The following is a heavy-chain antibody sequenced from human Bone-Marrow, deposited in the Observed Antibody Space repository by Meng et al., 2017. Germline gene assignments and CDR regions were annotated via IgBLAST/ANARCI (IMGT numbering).Heavy chain of an antibody. V-gene: IGHV4-4*07. CDR1: GGSISSYY. CDR3: ARERSGSYYSPPSLDYYGMDV. D-gene: IGHD1-26*01. CDR2: IYTSGST. J-gene: IGHJ6*02. Sequence: SETLSLTCTVSGGSISSYYWSWIRQPAGKGLEWIGRIYTSGSTNYNPSLKRRVTMSVDTSKNQFSLKLSSVTAADTAVYYCARERSGSYYSPPSLDYYGMDVWGQGTMVTVSS.